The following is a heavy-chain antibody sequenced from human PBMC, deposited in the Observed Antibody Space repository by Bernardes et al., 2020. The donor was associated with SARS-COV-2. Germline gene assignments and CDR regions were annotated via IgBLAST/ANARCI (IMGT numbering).Heavy chain of an antibody. J-gene: IGHJ4*02. Sequence: SETLSLTCTVSGGSISSSSYYWGWIRQPPGKGLEWIGSIYYSGSTYYNPSLKSRVTISVDTSKNQFSLKLSSVTAADTAVYYCARQRGGNGYYLSSTFDYWGQGTLVTVSS. CDR2: IYYSGST. V-gene: IGHV4-39*01. CDR1: GGSISSSSYY. D-gene: IGHD3-22*01. CDR3: ARQRGGNGYYLSSTFDY.